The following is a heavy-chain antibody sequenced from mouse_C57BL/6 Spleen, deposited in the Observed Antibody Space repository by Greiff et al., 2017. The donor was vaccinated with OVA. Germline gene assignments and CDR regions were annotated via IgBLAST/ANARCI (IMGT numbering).Heavy chain of an antibody. CDR1: GFTFSSYA. Sequence: EVMLVESGGGLVKPGGSLKLSCAASGFTFSSYAMSWVRQTPEKRLEWVATISDGGSYTYYPDNVKGRFTISRDNAKNNLYLQMSHLKSEDTAMYYCATITTEDYFDYWGQGTTLTVSS. J-gene: IGHJ2*01. CDR3: ATITTEDYFDY. CDR2: ISDGGSYT. V-gene: IGHV5-4*03. D-gene: IGHD2-4*01.